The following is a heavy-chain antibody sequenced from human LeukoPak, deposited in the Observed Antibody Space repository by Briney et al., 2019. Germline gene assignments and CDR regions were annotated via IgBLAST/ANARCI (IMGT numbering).Heavy chain of an antibody. CDR3: TTDLVVVAVTGFDP. J-gene: IGHJ5*02. D-gene: IGHD2-15*01. V-gene: IGHV3-15*01. CDR2: IKSKTDGGTT. CDR1: GSTFSNAW. Sequence: GGSLRLSCAASGSTFSNAWMSWVRQAPGKGLEWVGRIKSKTDGGTTDYAAPVKGRFTISRDDSKNTLYLQMNSLKTEDTAVYYCTTDLVVVAVTGFDPWGQGTLVTVSS.